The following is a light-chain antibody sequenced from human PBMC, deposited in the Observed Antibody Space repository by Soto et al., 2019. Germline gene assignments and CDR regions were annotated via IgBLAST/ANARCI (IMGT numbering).Light chain of an antibody. Sequence: QSVLTQPRSVSGSPGQSVTISCTGTSSDVGGYNYVSWYQQHPGKAPKLMIYDVSDRPSGVPDRFSGSKSGNTASLTISGLQAEDEADYYCFSYAASYVFGTGTKLTVL. V-gene: IGLV2-11*01. J-gene: IGLJ1*01. CDR3: FSYAASYV. CDR2: DVS. CDR1: SSDVGGYNY.